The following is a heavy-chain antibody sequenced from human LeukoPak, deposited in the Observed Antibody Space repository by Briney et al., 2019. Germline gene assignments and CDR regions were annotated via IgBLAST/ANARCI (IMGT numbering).Heavy chain of an antibody. CDR3: ARPPRGDYDSSGPYYYYYYGMDV. J-gene: IGHJ6*04. V-gene: IGHV3-21*01. Sequence: GGSLRLSCAASGFTFSSYSMNWVRQAPGKGLEWVSSISSSSSYIYYADSVKGRFTISRDNAKNSLYLQMNSLRAEDTAVYYCARPPRGDYDSSGPYYYYYYGMDVWGKGTTVTVSS. CDR2: ISSSSSYI. CDR1: GFTFSSYS. D-gene: IGHD3-22*01.